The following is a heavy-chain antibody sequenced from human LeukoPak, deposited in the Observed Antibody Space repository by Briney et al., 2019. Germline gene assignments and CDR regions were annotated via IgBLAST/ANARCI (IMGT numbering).Heavy chain of an antibody. J-gene: IGHJ6*02. Sequence: GASVKVSCKASGYTFTSYYMHWVRQAPGQGLEWMGIINPSGGSTSYAQKFQGRVTMTRDTPTSTVYMELTSLRSEDTAVYYCARDTAVIAYYYYGVDVWGQGTTVTVSS. V-gene: IGHV1-46*01. CDR2: INPSGGST. CDR1: GYTFTSYY. D-gene: IGHD5-18*01. CDR3: ARDTAVIAYYYYGVDV.